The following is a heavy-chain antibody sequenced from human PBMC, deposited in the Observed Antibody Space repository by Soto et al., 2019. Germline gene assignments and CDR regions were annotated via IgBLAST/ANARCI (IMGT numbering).Heavy chain of an antibody. V-gene: IGHV3-13*01. CDR1: GFTFSSYD. Sequence: EVQLVESGGGLVQPGGSLRLSCAASGFTFSSYDMQWVRQATGKGLEWVSAIDTAGDTYYPDSVKGRFTISRENVKNSLHLQMNSLRAEDTAVYYCVRLSAIPGTRKRFGGGHYYYYGMDVWGQGTTVTVSS. D-gene: IGHD2-2*02. J-gene: IGHJ6*02. CDR2: IDTAGDT. CDR3: VRLSAIPGTRKRFGGGHYYYYGMDV.